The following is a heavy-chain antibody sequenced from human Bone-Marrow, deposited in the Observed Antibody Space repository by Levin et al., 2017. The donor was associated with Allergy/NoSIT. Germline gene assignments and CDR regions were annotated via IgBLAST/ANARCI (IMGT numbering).Heavy chain of an antibody. J-gene: IGHJ3*02. CDR2: IYQSGST. CDR1: GASITSGYYS. V-gene: IGHV4-30-2*01. Sequence: LRLSCAVSGASITSGYYSWSWIRQPPGTGLEWTGYIYQSGSTHYNPSLKSRISISVDKSKNHFSLELSSVTAADTAIYYCARCNEIMLGGVIASTCGAFDIWGQGTMVTVSS. CDR3: ARCNEIMLGGVIASTCGAFDI. D-gene: IGHD3-16*02.